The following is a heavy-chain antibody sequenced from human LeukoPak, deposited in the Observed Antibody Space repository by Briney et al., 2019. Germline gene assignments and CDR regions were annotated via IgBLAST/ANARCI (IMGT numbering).Heavy chain of an antibody. Sequence: GGSLRLSCAVSEFTFSSYNMNWVRQAPGKGLEWVSSISSSSSYIYYADAVKGRFTISRDNAKNSLYLQMNSLRAEDTAVYYFAREIFWSGYYSNLHFDYWGRGTLVTVSS. J-gene: IGHJ4*02. CDR2: ISSSSSYI. D-gene: IGHD3-3*01. V-gene: IGHV3-21*01. CDR3: AREIFWSGYYSNLHFDY. CDR1: EFTFSSYN.